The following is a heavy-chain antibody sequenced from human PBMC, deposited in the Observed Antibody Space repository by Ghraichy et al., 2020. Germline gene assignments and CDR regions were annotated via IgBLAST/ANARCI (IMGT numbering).Heavy chain of an antibody. Sequence: ASVKVSCKASGYTFTSYGISWVRQAPGQGLEWMGWISAYNGNTNYAQKLQGRVTMTTDTSTSTAYMELRSLRSDDTAVYYCARAGSFSPGLLGPGRDYMVRGVSLPLDPWGQGTLVTVSS. J-gene: IGHJ5*02. CDR1: GYTFTSYG. D-gene: IGHD3-10*01. V-gene: IGHV1-18*04. CDR2: ISAYNGNT. CDR3: ARAGSFSPGLLGPGRDYMVRGVSLPLDP.